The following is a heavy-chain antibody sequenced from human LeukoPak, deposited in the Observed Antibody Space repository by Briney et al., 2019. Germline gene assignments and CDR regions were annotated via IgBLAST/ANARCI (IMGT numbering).Heavy chain of an antibody. CDR3: ARGVVPAAKDYYGMDV. Sequence: ASVKVSCKASGYTFTSYDINWVRQATGQGLEWMGWMNPNSGNTGYAQKFQGRVTMTRNTSISTAYMELSSLRSEDTAVYYCARGVVPAAKDYYGMDVWGQGTTVTVSS. V-gene: IGHV1-8*01. CDR1: GYTFTSYD. D-gene: IGHD2-2*01. CDR2: MNPNSGNT. J-gene: IGHJ6*02.